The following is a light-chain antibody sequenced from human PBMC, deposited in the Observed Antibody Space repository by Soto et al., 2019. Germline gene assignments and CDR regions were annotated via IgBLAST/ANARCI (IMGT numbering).Light chain of an antibody. CDR3: QHYNSYSEA. V-gene: IGKV3-11*01. CDR2: DAS. Sequence: EIVLTQSPATLSLSPGERATLSCRASQSVSSYLAWYQQKPGQAPRLLIYDASTRATGIPARFSGSGSGTDFTLTISSLQPDDFATCYCQHYNSYSEAFGQGTKVDIK. CDR1: QSVSSY. J-gene: IGKJ1*01.